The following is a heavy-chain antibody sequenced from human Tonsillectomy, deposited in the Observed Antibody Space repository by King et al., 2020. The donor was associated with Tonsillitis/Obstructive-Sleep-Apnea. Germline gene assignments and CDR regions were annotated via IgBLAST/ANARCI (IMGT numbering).Heavy chain of an antibody. D-gene: IGHD3-22*01. V-gene: IGHV3-64D*06. Sequence: VQLVESGGGLVQPGGSLRLSCSASGFTFSSYAMHWVRQAPGKGLEYVSAISSNGGSTYYADSVKGRFTISRDNSKNTLYFQMSSLRAEDTAVYYCVKDRAQHSSGLYYFDYWGQGTLVTVSS. J-gene: IGHJ4*02. CDR1: GFTFSSYA. CDR2: ISSNGGST. CDR3: VKDRAQHSSGLYYFDY.